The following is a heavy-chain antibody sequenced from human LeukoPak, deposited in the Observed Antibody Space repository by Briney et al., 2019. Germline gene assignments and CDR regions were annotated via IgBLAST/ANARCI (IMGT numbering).Heavy chain of an antibody. D-gene: IGHD3-10*01. CDR3: ARDRKSGSGSYDYYYYGMDV. V-gene: IGHV3-33*01. CDR1: GFTFSSYA. J-gene: IGHJ6*02. Sequence: GGSLRLSCAASGFTFSSYAMHWVRQAPGKGLEWVAVIWYDGSNKYYADSVKGRFTISRDHSKNTLYLQMKSLRAEDTAVYYCARDRKSGSGSYDYYYYGMDVWGQGTTVTVSS. CDR2: IWYDGSNK.